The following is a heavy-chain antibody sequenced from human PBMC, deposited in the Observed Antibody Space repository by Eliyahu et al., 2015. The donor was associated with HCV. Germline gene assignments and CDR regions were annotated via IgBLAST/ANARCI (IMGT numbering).Heavy chain of an antibody. D-gene: IGHD4-17*01. J-gene: IGHJ6*02. CDR3: VRDIHYGDQGIPYYYGMDF. CDR2: ISWNSGTI. CDR1: KITFDDYA. Sequence: EVLVVESGGGLVQPGGSLRLSCSVSKITFDDYAMHWVRQAPGKGLEWVSGISWNSGTIGYADSVKGRFTIARDNAKKSLYLQMNSLRVEDTALYYCVRDIHYGDQGIPYYYGMDFWGQGTTVTVSS. V-gene: IGHV3-9*01.